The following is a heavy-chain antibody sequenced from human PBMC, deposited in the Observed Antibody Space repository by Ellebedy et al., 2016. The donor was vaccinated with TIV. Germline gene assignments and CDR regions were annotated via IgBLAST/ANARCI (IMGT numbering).Heavy chain of an antibody. V-gene: IGHV4-59*13. CDR3: AREGYSGYESYFDY. Sequence: SETLSLXCTVSGGSISSYYWSWIRQPPGKGLEWIGYIYYSGSTNYNPSLKSRVTISVDTSKNQFTLKLSSVTAADTAVYYCAREGYSGYESYFDYWGQGTLVTVSS. CDR2: IYYSGST. CDR1: GGSISSYY. D-gene: IGHD5-12*01. J-gene: IGHJ4*02.